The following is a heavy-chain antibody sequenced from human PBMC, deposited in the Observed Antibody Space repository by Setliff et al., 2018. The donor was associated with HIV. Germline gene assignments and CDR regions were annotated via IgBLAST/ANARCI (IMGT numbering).Heavy chain of an antibody. Sequence: KPSETLSLTCDVSGFSISSRYYWGWIRQPPGTGLQWIGSIYYRGSTYYNPSLKSRVTISVDTSKNQFSLKLRSVTAADTALYYCARGRYRSRWYASDHYYIDVWGKGTTVTVSS. V-gene: IGHV4-38-2*01. CDR2: IYYRGST. CDR3: ARGRYRSRWYASDHYYIDV. J-gene: IGHJ6*03. D-gene: IGHD6-13*01. CDR1: GFSISSRYY.